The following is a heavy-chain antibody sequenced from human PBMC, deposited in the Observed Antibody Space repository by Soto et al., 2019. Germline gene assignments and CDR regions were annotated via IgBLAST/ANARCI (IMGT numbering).Heavy chain of an antibody. V-gene: IGHV4-4*07. J-gene: IGHJ4*02. CDR2: IHSSGST. D-gene: IGHD5-12*01. CDR3: TKNSAYALDY. CDR1: GASMNSYH. Sequence: KPSETLSLTCTVSGASMNSYHWSWIRQPAGKGLEWIGHIHSSGSTNYNPSLESRATFSVDISKNQFFLKLSSVTAADTAVYYCTKNSAYALDYWGQGTLVTVSS.